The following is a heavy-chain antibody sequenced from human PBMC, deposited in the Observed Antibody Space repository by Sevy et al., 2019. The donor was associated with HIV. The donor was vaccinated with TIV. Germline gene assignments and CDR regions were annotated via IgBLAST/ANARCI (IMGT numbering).Heavy chain of an antibody. CDR3: AIGPRRVPAAIRVGDYYYYGMDV. CDR2: IIPIFGTA. J-gene: IGHJ6*02. CDR1: GGTFSSYA. V-gene: IGHV1-69*13. D-gene: IGHD2-2*02. Sequence: ASVKVSCKASGGTFSSYAISWVRQAPGQGLEWMGGIIPIFGTANYAQKFQGRVTITADESTSTAYMELSSLRSEDTAVYYCAIGPRRVPAAIRVGDYYYYGMDVWGQGTTVTVSS.